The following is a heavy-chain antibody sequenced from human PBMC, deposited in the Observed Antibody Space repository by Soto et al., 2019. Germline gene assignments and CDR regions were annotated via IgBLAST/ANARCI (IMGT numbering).Heavy chain of an antibody. Sequence: GSSMKVSCKASGYTFTSYYMHWVRQGRGQGLEWVGIINPSGGSTSYAQKFQGRVTMTRDTSTSTVYMELSSLRSEDTAVYYCAREKSGWTFDYWGQGSLVTVSS. CDR2: INPSGGST. CDR3: AREKSGWTFDY. V-gene: IGHV1-46*01. D-gene: IGHD6-19*01. CDR1: GYTFTSYY. J-gene: IGHJ4*02.